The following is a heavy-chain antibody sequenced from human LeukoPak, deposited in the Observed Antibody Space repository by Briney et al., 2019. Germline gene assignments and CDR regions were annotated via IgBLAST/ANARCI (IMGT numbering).Heavy chain of an antibody. CDR1: GYSFTSYW. J-gene: IGHJ3*02. D-gene: IGHD3-9*01. V-gene: IGHV5-10-1*01. CDR2: IDPSDSYT. CDR3: ARHRTTYDILTGYTFPDAFDI. Sequence: GESLKICCEGSGYSFTSYWISWGRQMPGEGVEWMGRIDPSDSYTNYSPSFQGHVTISADKSISTAYLQWSSLKASDTAMYYCARHRTTYDILTGYTFPDAFDIWGQGTMVTVSS.